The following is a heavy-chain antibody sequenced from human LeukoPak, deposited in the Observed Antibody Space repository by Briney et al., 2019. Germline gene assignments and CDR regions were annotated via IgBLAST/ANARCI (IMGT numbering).Heavy chain of an antibody. CDR2: TSSSDAGT. Sequence: PGGSLRLSCAASGFTLSTYAMSWVRQTPGKGLEWVAATSSSDAGTYHADSVRGRFTISRDNSKNTLYLQMNSLRAEDTAVYYCAKDTEPAVVRGVTPQYWGQGTLVTVSS. V-gene: IGHV3-23*01. J-gene: IGHJ4*02. D-gene: IGHD3-10*01. CDR1: GFTLSTYA. CDR3: AKDTEPAVVRGVTPQY.